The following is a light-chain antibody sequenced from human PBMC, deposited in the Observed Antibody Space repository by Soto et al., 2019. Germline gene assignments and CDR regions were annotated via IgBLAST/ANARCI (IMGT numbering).Light chain of an antibody. Sequence: EIVMTQAPATLSMSPGERATLTCRASQSVSSNLAWYQQKPGQAPRLLIYGASIRATGISARFSGSGSGTEFTLTISSLQSEDFAVYYCQQYNNRPPLTFGGGTKVKIK. CDR2: GAS. CDR3: QQYNNRPPLT. CDR1: QSVSSN. V-gene: IGKV3-15*01. J-gene: IGKJ4*01.